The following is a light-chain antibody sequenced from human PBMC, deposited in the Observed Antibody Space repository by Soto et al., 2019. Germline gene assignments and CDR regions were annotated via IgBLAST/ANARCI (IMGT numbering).Light chain of an antibody. V-gene: IGLV2-11*01. CDR3: CSYAGGYTYL. J-gene: IGLJ1*01. CDR1: GNDVGAYNY. Sequence: QSVLTQPRSVSWAPGQSVTISCTGTGNDVGAYNYVSWYHKPPGRPHQLMIYEVARWPSGVPDRFSGSKSGKTASMTISGLQAEDEADYFCCSYAGGYTYLFGTGTKVTVL. CDR2: EVA.